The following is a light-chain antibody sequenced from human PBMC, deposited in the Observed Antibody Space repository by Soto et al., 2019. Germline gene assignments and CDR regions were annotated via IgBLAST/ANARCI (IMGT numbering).Light chain of an antibody. V-gene: IGKV1D-13*01. CDR2: AAS. CDR1: QYVGSS. J-gene: IGKJ1*01. Sequence: AILLTQSPSSLSVSLGERATLSCRASQYVGSSLAWYQQKAGKAPRLLIYAASSMHSGVPSRFSGSGSGTDFTLTISSLQPEDFATYYCQQLHDYPMTFGQGTKVDIK. CDR3: QQLHDYPMT.